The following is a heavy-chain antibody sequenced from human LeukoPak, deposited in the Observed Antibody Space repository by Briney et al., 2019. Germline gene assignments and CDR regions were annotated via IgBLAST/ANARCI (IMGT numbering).Heavy chain of an antibody. CDR2: IYYSGST. D-gene: IGHD1/OR15-1a*01. CDR1: GGSISSGGYY. CDR3: ATAGAGTGIGAFDI. V-gene: IGHV4-30-4*08. Sequence: PSQTLSLTCTVSGGSISSGGYYWSWIRQPPGKGLEWIGYIYYSGSTYYNPSLKSRVTISVDTSKNQFSLKLSSVTAADTAVYYCATAGAGTGIGAFDIWGQGTMVTVSS. J-gene: IGHJ3*02.